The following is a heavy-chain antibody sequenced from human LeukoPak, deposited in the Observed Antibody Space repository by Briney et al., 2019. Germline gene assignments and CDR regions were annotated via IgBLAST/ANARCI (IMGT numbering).Heavy chain of an antibody. CDR3: AKPPAQQLVPILFDY. Sequence: GGSLRLSCAASGFTFSSYAMSWVRQAPGKGLEWVSAISGSGGSTYYADSVKGRFTISRDNSKNTLYLQMNSLRAEDTAVYYCAKPPAQQLVPILFDYWGQGTLVTVSS. V-gene: IGHV3-23*01. CDR1: GFTFSSYA. J-gene: IGHJ4*02. CDR2: ISGSGGST. D-gene: IGHD6-13*01.